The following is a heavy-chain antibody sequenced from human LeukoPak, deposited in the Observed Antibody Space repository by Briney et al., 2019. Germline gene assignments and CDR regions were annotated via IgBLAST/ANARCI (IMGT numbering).Heavy chain of an antibody. J-gene: IGHJ6*02. CDR3: ANGYSSSWSYYYYYGMDV. Sequence: ASVKVSCKASGYTFTGYYMHWVRPAPGQGLEWMGWINPNSGGTNYAQKFQGRVTMTRDTSISTAYMELSRLRSDDTAVYYCANGYSSSWSYYYYYGMDVWGQGTTVTVSS. D-gene: IGHD6-13*01. V-gene: IGHV1-2*02. CDR2: INPNSGGT. CDR1: GYTFTGYY.